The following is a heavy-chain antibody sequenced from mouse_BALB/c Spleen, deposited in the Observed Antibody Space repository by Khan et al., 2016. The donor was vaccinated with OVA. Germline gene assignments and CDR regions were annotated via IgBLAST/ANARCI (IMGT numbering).Heavy chain of an antibody. D-gene: IGHD1-1*01. Sequence: QVQLKQSGAELAKPGASVKMSCKASGYTFTSYWMHWVKQRPGQGLEWIGNINPSTGYTEYNQRFKDKATLTADKSSSTAYMQLSSLTSEESAVYYCANHGSSSAWLTYWGQGTLVTVSA. CDR3: ANHGSSSAWLTY. V-gene: IGHV1-7*01. J-gene: IGHJ3*01. CDR2: INPSTGYT. CDR1: GYTFTSYW.